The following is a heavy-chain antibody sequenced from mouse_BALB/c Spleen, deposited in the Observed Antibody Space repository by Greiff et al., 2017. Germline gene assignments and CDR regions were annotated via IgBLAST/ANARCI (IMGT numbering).Heavy chain of an antibody. CDR2: IWSGGST. Sequence: QVQLKESGPGLVQPSQSLSITCTVSGFSLTSYGVHWVRQSPGKGLEWLGVIWSGGSTDYNAAFISRLSISKDNSKSQVFFKMNSLQADDTAIYYCARKGGSYHGGAWFAYWGQGTLVTVSA. J-gene: IGHJ3*01. CDR1: GFSLTSYG. D-gene: IGHD2-10*01. CDR3: ARKGGSYHGGAWFAY. V-gene: IGHV2-4-1*01.